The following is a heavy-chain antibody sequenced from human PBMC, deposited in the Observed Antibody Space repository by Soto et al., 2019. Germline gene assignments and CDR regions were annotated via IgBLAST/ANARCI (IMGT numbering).Heavy chain of an antibody. CDR1: GGTFSSYT. J-gene: IGHJ4*02. D-gene: IGHD5-12*01. CDR3: ARGGRSYSGYNDY. CDR2: MNPNSGNT. V-gene: IGHV1-8*02. Sequence: ASVKVSCKASGGTFSSYTINWVRQATGQGLEWMGWMNPNSGNTGYAQKFQGRVTMTRNTSISTAYMELSSLRFEYTAVYYCARGGRSYSGYNDYWGQGTRVTVSS.